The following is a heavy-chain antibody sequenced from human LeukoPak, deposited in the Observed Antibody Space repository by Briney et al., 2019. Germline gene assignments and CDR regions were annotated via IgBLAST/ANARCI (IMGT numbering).Heavy chain of an antibody. CDR1: GGSISSYY. CDR2: IYYSGST. D-gene: IGHD3-22*01. J-gene: IGHJ4*02. Sequence: PSETRSLTCTVSGGSISSYYWSWIRQHPGKGLEWIGYIYYSGSTYYNPSLKSRVTISVDTSKNQFPLKLSSVTAADTAVYYCARGDTSAGPYDSSGNPPDYWGQGTLVTVSS. CDR3: ARGDTSAGPYDSSGNPPDY. V-gene: IGHV4-59*06.